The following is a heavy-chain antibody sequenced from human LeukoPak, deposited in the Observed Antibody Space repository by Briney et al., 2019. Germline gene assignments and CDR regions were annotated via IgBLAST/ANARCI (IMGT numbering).Heavy chain of an antibody. Sequence: SETLSLTCAVYGGSFSGYYWSWIRQPPGKGLEWIGYIYYSGSTNYNPSLKSRVTISVDTSKNQFSLKLSSVTAADTAVYYCARMGLSSHDAFDIWGQGTMVTVSS. CDR3: ARMGLSSHDAFDI. J-gene: IGHJ3*02. V-gene: IGHV4-59*01. CDR2: IYYSGST. D-gene: IGHD6-6*01. CDR1: GGSFSGYY.